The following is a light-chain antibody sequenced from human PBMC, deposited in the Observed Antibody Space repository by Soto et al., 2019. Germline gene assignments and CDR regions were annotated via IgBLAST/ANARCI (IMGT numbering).Light chain of an antibody. J-gene: IGKJ1*01. CDR2: GAS. V-gene: IGKV3-20*01. CDR3: QQYGNSPT. Sequence: EIVLTQSPGTLSLSPGARATLSCRASQSVSSSYLAWYQQEPGQAPRLLIYGASSRATGIPDRFSGSGSGTDFTLTISRLEPEDFAVYYCQQYGNSPTFGQGTKVEIK. CDR1: QSVSSSY.